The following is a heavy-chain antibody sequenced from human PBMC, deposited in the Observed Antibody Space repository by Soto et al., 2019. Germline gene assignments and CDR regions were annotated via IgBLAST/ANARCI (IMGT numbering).Heavy chain of an antibody. J-gene: IGHJ4*02. Sequence: SETLSLTCTVSGGSISSGDYYWSWIRQPPGKGPEWIGYIYYSGSTYYNPSLKSRVTISVDTSKNQFSLKLSSVTAADTAVYYCARYEIAAAAGLDYWGQGTLVTVSS. D-gene: IGHD6-13*01. V-gene: IGHV4-30-4*01. CDR1: GGSISSGDYY. CDR2: IYYSGST. CDR3: ARYEIAAAAGLDY.